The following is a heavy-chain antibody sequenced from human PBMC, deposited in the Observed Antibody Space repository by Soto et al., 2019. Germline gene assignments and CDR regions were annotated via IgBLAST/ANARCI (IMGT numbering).Heavy chain of an antibody. CDR3: ARCPYDGVDTDYYYMDV. CDR2: IIPILGIA. Sequence: AVKVSCKASGGTFSSYTISWVRQAPGQGLEWMGRIIPILGIANYAQKFQGRVTITADKSTSTAYMELSSLRSEDTAVYYCARCPYDGVDTDYYYMDVWGKGTTVTVSS. V-gene: IGHV1-69*02. D-gene: IGHD3-3*01. J-gene: IGHJ6*03. CDR1: GGTFSSYT.